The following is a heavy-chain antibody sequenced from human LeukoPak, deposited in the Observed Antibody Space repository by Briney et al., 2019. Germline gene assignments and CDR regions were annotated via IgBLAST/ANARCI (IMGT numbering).Heavy chain of an antibody. D-gene: IGHD3-22*01. CDR1: GGSFSGYY. V-gene: IGHV4-34*01. Sequence: SETLSLTCAVYGGSFSGYYWSWLRQPPGKGLEWIGEINHSGSTNYNPSLKSRVTISVDTSKNQFSLKLSSVTAADTAVYYCARGSGITMIVVVIGDAFDIWGQGTMVTVSS. J-gene: IGHJ3*02. CDR3: ARGSGITMIVVVIGDAFDI. CDR2: INHSGST.